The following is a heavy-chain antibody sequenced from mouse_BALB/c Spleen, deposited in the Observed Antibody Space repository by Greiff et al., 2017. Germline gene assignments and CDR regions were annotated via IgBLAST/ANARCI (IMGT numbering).Heavy chain of an antibody. Sequence: EVMLVESGGGLVQPGGSVKLSCAASGFTFSSYGMSWVRQTPDKRLELVATINSNGGSTYYPDSVKGRFTISRDNAKNTLYLQMSSLKSEDTAMYYCARGDYYGSSYDWFAYWGQGTLVTVSA. CDR1: GFTFSSYG. CDR2: INSNGGST. D-gene: IGHD1-1*01. J-gene: IGHJ3*01. CDR3: ARGDYYGSSYDWFAY. V-gene: IGHV5-6-3*01.